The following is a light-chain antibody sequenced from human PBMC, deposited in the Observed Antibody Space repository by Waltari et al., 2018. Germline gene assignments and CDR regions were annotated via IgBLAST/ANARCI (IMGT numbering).Light chain of an antibody. CDR3: QHYVRLPVT. Sequence: EIVLTQSPGTLSLSPGERATLSCRASQSVGRSLAWYQQKPGQAPRLFIYGASSRATGVPDRFSGSGSETDFSLTISRLEPEDFAVYYCQHYVRLPVTFGQGTKVEIK. CDR2: GAS. V-gene: IGKV3-20*01. J-gene: IGKJ1*01. CDR1: QSVGRS.